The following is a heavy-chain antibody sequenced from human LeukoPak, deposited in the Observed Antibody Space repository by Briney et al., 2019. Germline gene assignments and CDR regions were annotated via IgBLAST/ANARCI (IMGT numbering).Heavy chain of an antibody. V-gene: IGHV4-34*01. CDR3: ARGPRSGRDFWSGYCNFDY. CDR2: INHSGST. CDR1: GGSFSGYY. Sequence: PSGTLSLTCAVYGGSFSGYYWSWIRQPPGKGLEWIGEINHSGSTNYNPSLKSRVTISVDTSKNQFSLKLSSVTAADTAVYYCARGPRSGRDFWSGYCNFDYWGQGTLVTVSS. J-gene: IGHJ4*02. D-gene: IGHD3-3*01.